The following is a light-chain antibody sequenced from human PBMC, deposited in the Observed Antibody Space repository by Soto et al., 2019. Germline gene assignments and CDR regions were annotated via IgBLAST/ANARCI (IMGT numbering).Light chain of an antibody. CDR1: TGAVTSIHW. Sequence: QAVVTQEPSLTVSPGGTVTLTCGSTTGAVTSIHWPYWFQQRPGQAPRTLIYDTTIKHSWTPARFSGSLLGGKAALTLSGVQPEDESAYYCLLAYSDARVFGGGTKLTVL. J-gene: IGLJ2*01. V-gene: IGLV7-46*01. CDR3: LLAYSDARV. CDR2: DTT.